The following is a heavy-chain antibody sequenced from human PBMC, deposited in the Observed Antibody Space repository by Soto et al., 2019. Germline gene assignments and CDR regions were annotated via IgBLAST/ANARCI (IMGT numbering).Heavy chain of an antibody. Sequence: SETLSLTCAVYGGSFSGYYWIWLRQPPGKGLEWIGEINHSGSTNYNPSLKSRVTISVDTSKNQFSLKLSSVTAADTAVYYCARGDLGYCSSTSCPRKNFDYWGQGTLVTVSS. CDR1: GGSFSGYY. J-gene: IGHJ4*02. CDR3: ARGDLGYCSSTSCPRKNFDY. V-gene: IGHV4-34*01. CDR2: INHSGST. D-gene: IGHD2-2*01.